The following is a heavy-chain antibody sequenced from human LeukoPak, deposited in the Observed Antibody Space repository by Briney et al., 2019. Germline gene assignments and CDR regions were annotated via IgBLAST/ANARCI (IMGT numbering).Heavy chain of an antibody. J-gene: IGHJ3*02. CDR1: GGSISSYY. V-gene: IGHV4-59*01. CDR2: IYYSGST. Sequence: PSETLSLTCTVSGGSISSYYWSWIRQPPGKGLEWIWYIYYSGSTNYNPSLKSRVTISVDTSKNQFSLKLSSVTAADTAVYYCARVGGTDAFDIWGQGTMVTVSS. CDR3: ARVGGTDAFDI. D-gene: IGHD3-16*01.